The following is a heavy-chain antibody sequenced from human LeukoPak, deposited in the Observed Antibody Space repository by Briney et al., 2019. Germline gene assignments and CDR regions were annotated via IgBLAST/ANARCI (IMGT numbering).Heavy chain of an antibody. CDR1: GDSVSSNGVA. CDR3: ARGKYSAFDI. CDR2: TYYRSKWYN. Sequence: SQTLSLTCGISGDSVSSNGVAWNWIRQSPSRGLEWLGRTYYRSKWYNDYAVSVKSRITVSPDTSKNQFSLQLNSVTPEDTAVYYCARGKYSAFDIWGRGTMVTVSS. D-gene: IGHD1-26*01. J-gene: IGHJ3*02. V-gene: IGHV6-1*01.